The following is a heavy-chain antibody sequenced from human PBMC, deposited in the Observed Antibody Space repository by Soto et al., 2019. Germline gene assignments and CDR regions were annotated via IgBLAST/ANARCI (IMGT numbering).Heavy chain of an antibody. CDR3: AKAYSSSWYRY. J-gene: IGHJ4*02. V-gene: IGHV3-23*01. CDR1: GFTFSSYA. Sequence: EVQLLESGGGLVQPGGSLRLSCAASGFTFSSYAMSWVRQAPGKGLEWVSAISGSGGSTYYADSVKGRFTISRDNSKNTMYLQMNSLRAEDTAGYYCAKAYSSSWYRYWGQGTLVTVSS. D-gene: IGHD6-13*01. CDR2: ISGSGGST.